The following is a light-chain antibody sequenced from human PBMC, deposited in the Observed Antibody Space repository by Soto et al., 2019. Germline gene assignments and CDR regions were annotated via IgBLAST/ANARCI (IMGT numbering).Light chain of an antibody. Sequence: EIVMTQSPATLSVSPGEKDTLSCRASQSVSSILAWYQQKPGQAPRLLIYGASTRATGIPARFSGSGSGTEFTLTISSLRSEDFAVYYCQQYNNWRTFGQGTKVDIK. CDR2: GAS. J-gene: IGKJ1*01. CDR1: QSVSSI. V-gene: IGKV3-15*01. CDR3: QQYNNWRT.